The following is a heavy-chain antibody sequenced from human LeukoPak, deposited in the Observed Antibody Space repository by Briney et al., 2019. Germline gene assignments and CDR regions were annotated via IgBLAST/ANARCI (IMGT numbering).Heavy chain of an antibody. CDR3: ARAVYYLRGQWLVPGFDY. D-gene: IGHD6-19*01. CDR2: IGTITSTT. J-gene: IGHJ4*02. V-gene: IGHV3-48*03. Sequence: GGSLRLSCVASGFTFGSYEMNWVRQAPGKGLEWVSYIGTITSTTYYADSVKGRFTVSRDDAKSSLYLQMSSLRAEDTAVYYCARAVYYLRGQWLVPGFDYWGQGTLVTVSS. CDR1: GFTFGSYE.